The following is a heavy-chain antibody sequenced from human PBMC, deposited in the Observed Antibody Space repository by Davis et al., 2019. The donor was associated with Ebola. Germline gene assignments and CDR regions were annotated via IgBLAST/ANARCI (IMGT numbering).Heavy chain of an antibody. V-gene: IGHV3-15*07. CDR2: IKSKTDGGTT. Sequence: PGGSLRLSCAASGFTFSTAWMNWVRQAPGKGLEWVGRIKSKTDGGTTDYAAPVKGRFTISRDDSKNTLYLQMNSLRAEDTAVYYCARGDYDYVWGSYRPQTFDYWGQGTLVTVSS. D-gene: IGHD3-16*02. CDR3: ARGDYDYVWGSYRPQTFDY. CDR1: GFTFSTAW. J-gene: IGHJ4*02.